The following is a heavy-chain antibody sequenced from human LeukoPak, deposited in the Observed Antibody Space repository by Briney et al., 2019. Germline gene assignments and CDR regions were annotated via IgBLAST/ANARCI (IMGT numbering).Heavy chain of an antibody. Sequence: GGSLRLSCAASGFTFSAYSMTWVRQAPGKGLEWVSCISSSSSYISYADSVKGRFTISRDNAKNSLYLQMNSLRAEDTAVYYCARGSIAPTPMDVWGKGTTVTVSS. J-gene: IGHJ6*03. CDR1: GFTFSAYS. D-gene: IGHD6-6*01. CDR2: ISSSSSYI. V-gene: IGHV3-21*01. CDR3: ARGSIAPTPMDV.